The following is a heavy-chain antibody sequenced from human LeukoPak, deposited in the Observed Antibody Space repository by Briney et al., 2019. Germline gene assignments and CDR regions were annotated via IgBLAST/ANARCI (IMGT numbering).Heavy chain of an antibody. D-gene: IGHD3-16*01. J-gene: IGHJ4*02. CDR1: GLTFNVAW. CDR2: IKSKTNGETT. V-gene: IGHV3-15*01. Sequence: PGGSLRLSCAASGLTFNVAWMSWVRQAPGKGLEWIGRIKSKTNGETTDYAAPVRGRFSISRDDSKDTLYLQMNSLKTEVTAVYYCITDPSYETNNWGQGTLVTVSS. CDR3: ITDPSYETNN.